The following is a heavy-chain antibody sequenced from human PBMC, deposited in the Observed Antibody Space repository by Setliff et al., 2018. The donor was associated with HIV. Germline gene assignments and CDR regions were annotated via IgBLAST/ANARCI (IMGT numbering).Heavy chain of an antibody. D-gene: IGHD3-3*01. CDR2: FYTSGST. CDR1: GGSISTYY. J-gene: IGHJ3*02. V-gene: IGHV4-4*08. CDR3: ARGSRITIFGVVIVDPFDI. Sequence: PSETLSLTCTVSGGSISTYYWSWIRQPPGKGLEWIGYFYTSGSTNYNPSLKSRVSISVDTSKNQFSLNLNSVTAADTAVYYCARGSRITIFGVVIVDPFDIWGQGTMVTVSS.